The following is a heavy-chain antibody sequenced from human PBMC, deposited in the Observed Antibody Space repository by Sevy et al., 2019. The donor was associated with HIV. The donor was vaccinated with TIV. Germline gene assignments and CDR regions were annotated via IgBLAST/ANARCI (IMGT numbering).Heavy chain of an antibody. CDR2: ISSSGGST. J-gene: IGHJ4*02. CDR1: GFTFSSYA. Sequence: GGSLRLSCAAAGFTFSSYAMSWVRQAPGKGLEWVAAISSSGGSTYYGDSVKGRFTISRDNSKNTRYLQMNRLRAEDTAVYYCANDGGPRDGYNSFLRIYWGQGTLVTVSS. V-gene: IGHV3-23*01. CDR3: ANDGGPRDGYNSFLRIY. D-gene: IGHD5-12*01.